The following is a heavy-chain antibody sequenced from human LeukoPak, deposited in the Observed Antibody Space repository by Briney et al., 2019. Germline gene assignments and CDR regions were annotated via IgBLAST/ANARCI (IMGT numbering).Heavy chain of an antibody. CDR1: GGSISSYY. V-gene: IGHV4-59*01. D-gene: IGHD6-19*01. CDR3: AIGAVGFDY. CDR2: IYYSGST. Sequence: SETLSLTCTVSGGSISSYYWSWIRQPPGKGLEWIGYIYYSGSTNYNPSLKSRVTISVDTSKNQFSLKLSSVTAEDTAVYYCAIGAVGFDYWGQGTLVTVSS. J-gene: IGHJ4*02.